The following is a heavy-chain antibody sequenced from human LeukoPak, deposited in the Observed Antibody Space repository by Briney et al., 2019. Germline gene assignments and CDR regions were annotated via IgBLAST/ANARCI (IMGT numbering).Heavy chain of an antibody. CDR2: IYYSGST. Sequence: SQTLSLTCTVSGGSISSGGYYWSWIRQLPGKGLEWIGYIYYSGSTYYNPSLKSRVTISVDTSKNQFSLKLSSVTAADTAVYYCARDVVVAAAGTYHGMDVWGQGTTVTVSS. CDR3: ARDVVVAAAGTYHGMDV. V-gene: IGHV4-31*03. CDR1: GGSISSGGYY. J-gene: IGHJ6*02. D-gene: IGHD6-13*01.